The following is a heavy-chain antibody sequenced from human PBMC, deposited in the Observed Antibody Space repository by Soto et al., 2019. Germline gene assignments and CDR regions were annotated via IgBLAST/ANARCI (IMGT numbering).Heavy chain of an antibody. Sequence: EVQLLESGGGLVQPGGSLRLSCAASGFTFSSYAMSWVRQAPGKGLEWVSAISGSGGSTDYADSVKGRFTISRDNSKNNRYLQRNSLRAETSAVYCRPKGGEEVDQSLDYWGQGTLVTVSS. CDR2: ISGSGGST. V-gene: IGHV3-23*01. CDR1: GFTFSSYA. CDR3: PKGGEEVDQSLDY. J-gene: IGHJ4*02. D-gene: IGHD3-16*01.